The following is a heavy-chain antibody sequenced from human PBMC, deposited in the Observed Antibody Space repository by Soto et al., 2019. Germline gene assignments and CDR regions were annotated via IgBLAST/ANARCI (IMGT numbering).Heavy chain of an antibody. CDR3: ARGGSGYTWFNES. CDR1: GGLFSSYP. CDR2: IIPVFQTA. J-gene: IGHJ5*02. V-gene: IGHV1-69*01. D-gene: IGHD3-22*01. Sequence: QEQLVQSGAEVKKPGSSVKVSCKASGGLFSSYPISWVRQVPRQGLEWMGGIIPVFQTAYYTQRFQGRVTITADESTNTAYMELSSLRSEDTAIYYCARGGSGYTWFNESWGQGTLVTVSS.